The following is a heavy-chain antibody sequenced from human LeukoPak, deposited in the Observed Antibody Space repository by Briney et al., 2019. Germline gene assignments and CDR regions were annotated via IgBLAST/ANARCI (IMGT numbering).Heavy chain of an antibody. V-gene: IGHV3-23*01. CDR2: TFPSGGEI. D-gene: IGHD4-17*01. CDR1: GFTFSTFA. CDR3: AKDLRNGDPFDY. J-gene: IGHJ4*02. Sequence: GGSLRLSCAASGFTFSTFAMIWVRQPPGKGLEWVSSTFPSGGEIHYADSARGRFTISRDNSKSTLYLQMNSLRAEDTAVYYCAKDLRNGDPFDYWGQGTLVTVSS.